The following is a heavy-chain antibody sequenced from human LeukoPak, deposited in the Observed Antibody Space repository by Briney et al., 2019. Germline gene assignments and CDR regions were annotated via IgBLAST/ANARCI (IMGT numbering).Heavy chain of an antibody. CDR1: GGTFSSYA. CDR2: IIPILGIA. D-gene: IGHD2-8*02. J-gene: IGHJ5*02. V-gene: IGHV1-69*04. Sequence: GSSVKVSCKASGGTFSSYAISWVRQARGQGLEWMGRIIPILGIANYAQKFQGRVTITADKSTSTAYMELSSLRSEDTAVYYCARVWSFWFDPWGQGTLVTVSS. CDR3: ARVWSFWFDP.